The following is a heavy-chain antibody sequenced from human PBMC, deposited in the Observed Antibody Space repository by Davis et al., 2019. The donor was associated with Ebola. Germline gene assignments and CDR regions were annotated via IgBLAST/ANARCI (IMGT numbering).Heavy chain of an antibody. Sequence: MPSETLSLTCTVSGGSINSGGKYWNWIRQPPGKGLEWIGEINHSGSTNYNPSLKSRVTISVDTSKNQFSLKLSSVTAADTAVYYCARKRGYSGYDRFDYWGQGTLVTVSS. CDR1: GGSINSGGKY. J-gene: IGHJ4*02. CDR3: ARKRGYSGYDRFDY. V-gene: IGHV4-34*01. CDR2: INHSGST. D-gene: IGHD5-12*01.